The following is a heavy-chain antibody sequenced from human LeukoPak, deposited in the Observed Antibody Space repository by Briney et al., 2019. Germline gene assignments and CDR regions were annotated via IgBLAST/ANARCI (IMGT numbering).Heavy chain of an antibody. Sequence: SETLSLTCAVSGGSISSSNWWSWVRQPPGKGLEWIGEIYHSGSTNYNPSLKSRVTISVDTSKNQFSLKLSSVTAADTAVYYCARGARYCSSTSCPGGYYFDYWGQGTLVTVSS. V-gene: IGHV4-4*02. CDR3: ARGARYCSSTSCPGGYYFDY. D-gene: IGHD2-2*01. CDR1: GGSISSSNW. J-gene: IGHJ4*02. CDR2: IYHSGST.